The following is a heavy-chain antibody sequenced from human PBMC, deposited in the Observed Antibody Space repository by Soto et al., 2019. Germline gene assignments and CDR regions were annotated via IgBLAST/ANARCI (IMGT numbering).Heavy chain of an antibody. V-gene: IGHV4-39*02. CDR2: IHSSGGT. CDR1: GASIKSRNYF. J-gene: IGHJ4*02. CDR3: GPLAEAATGHTDFDF. D-gene: IGHD2-15*01. Sequence: PSETLSLTCTVSGASIKSRNYFWGWIRQPPGKGLEFVGSIHSSGGTYYNPSLKRRVTVSLDLSNSHFSLSLKSLTATDTAVSYCGPLAEAATGHTDFDFWGQGTLVTVCS.